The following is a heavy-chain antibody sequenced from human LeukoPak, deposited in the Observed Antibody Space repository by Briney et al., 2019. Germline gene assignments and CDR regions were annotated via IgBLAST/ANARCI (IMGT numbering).Heavy chain of an antibody. CDR1: GFTFSSYG. CDR3: ARDRDSGSYYYFDY. CDR2: IWYDGSNK. V-gene: IGHV3-33*01. J-gene: IGHJ4*02. Sequence: GGSLRLSCAASGFTFSSYGMHWVRQAPGKGLEWVAVIWYDGSNKYYADSVKGRFTISRDNSKNTLYLQMNSLRAEDTAVYYCARDRDSGSYYYFDYWGQGTLVTVSS. D-gene: IGHD1-26*01.